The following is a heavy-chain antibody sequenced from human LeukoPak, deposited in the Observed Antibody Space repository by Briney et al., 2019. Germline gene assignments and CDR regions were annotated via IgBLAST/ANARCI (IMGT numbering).Heavy chain of an antibody. Sequence: GGSLRLPCAASGFSFSTHWMSWFRQAPGKGLEWVALIKQDGSVIHYVDSVKGRFTISSDNAKNSLSLQMNSLRADDTAVYYCAGDEGWTFDIWGQGTKVTVSS. CDR3: AGDEGWTFDI. CDR2: IKQDGSVI. D-gene: IGHD5-24*01. CDR1: GFSFSTHW. V-gene: IGHV3-7*01. J-gene: IGHJ3*02.